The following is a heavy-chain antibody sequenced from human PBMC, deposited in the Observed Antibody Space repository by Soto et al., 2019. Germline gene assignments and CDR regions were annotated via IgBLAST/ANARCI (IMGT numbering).Heavy chain of an antibody. CDR2: TFYSEGT. J-gene: IGHJ4*02. D-gene: IGHD1-1*01. V-gene: IGHV4-59*01. CDR1: GDSISTYY. CDR3: ARLQLVHKVIDY. Sequence: LSLTCTVSGDSISTYYWSWIRQAPGKGLQWIGYTFYSEGTAYNPSLKSRVTMSLDMSKKQISLNLSSVTTADTATYFCARLQLVHKVIDYWGQGTLVTVSS.